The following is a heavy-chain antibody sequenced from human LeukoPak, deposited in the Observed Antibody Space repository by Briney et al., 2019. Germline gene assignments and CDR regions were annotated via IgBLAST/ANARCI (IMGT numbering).Heavy chain of an antibody. Sequence: SETLSLTCSVSDDTITMYYWSWIRQPAGKGLEWIGRIYTSGSTNYNPSLKSRVTMSVDTSKNQCSLKLSSVTAADTAVYYCARDVALPGWFGAHDAFDIWGQGTMVTVSS. D-gene: IGHD3-10*01. CDR2: IYTSGST. CDR1: DDTITMYY. CDR3: ARDVALPGWFGAHDAFDI. J-gene: IGHJ3*02. V-gene: IGHV4-4*07.